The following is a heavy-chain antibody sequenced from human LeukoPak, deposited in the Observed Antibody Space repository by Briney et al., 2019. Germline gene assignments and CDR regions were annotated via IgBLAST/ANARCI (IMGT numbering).Heavy chain of an antibody. J-gene: IGHJ4*02. CDR1: GFTFSGYY. CDR2: INPHSGVT. Sequence: ASVKVSCKASGFTFSGYYIHWVRQAPGQGLEWMGYINPHSGVTSFPQKFQGRVTLSTDTSISAAYMELSSLISDDTAMYYCVREGYEVLTKNFDHWGQGALVTVSS. D-gene: IGHD4/OR15-4a*01. V-gene: IGHV1-2*02. CDR3: VREGYEVLTKNFDH.